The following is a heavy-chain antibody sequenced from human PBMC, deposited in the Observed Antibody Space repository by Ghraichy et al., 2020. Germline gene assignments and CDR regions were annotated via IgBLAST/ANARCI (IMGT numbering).Heavy chain of an antibody. V-gene: IGHV4-34*01. CDR2: INHSGST. CDR1: GGSFSDYY. J-gene: IGHJ4*02. CDR3: ARGTPTPMVRGVMRAPLDY. D-gene: IGHD3-10*01. Sequence: GSLRLSCAVYGGSFSDYYWSWIRQPPGKGLEWIGEINHSGSTNYNPSLKSRVTISVDTSKNQFSLKLSSVTAADTAVYYCARGTPTPMVRGVMRAPLDYWGQGTLVTVSS.